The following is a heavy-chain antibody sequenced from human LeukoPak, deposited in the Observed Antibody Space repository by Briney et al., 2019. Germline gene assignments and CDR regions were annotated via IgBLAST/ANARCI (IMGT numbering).Heavy chain of an antibody. J-gene: IGHJ4*02. CDR1: GFTFSSYA. D-gene: IGHD1-26*01. V-gene: IGHV3-23*01. Sequence: GVSLRRSCAASGFTFSSYAMSWVRQAPGKGLEWVSAISGSGGSTYYADSVKGRFTISRDNSKNTLYLQMNSLRAEDTAVYYCAKVPGGSYLYYFDYWGQGTLVTVSS. CDR2: ISGSGGST. CDR3: AKVPGGSYLYYFDY.